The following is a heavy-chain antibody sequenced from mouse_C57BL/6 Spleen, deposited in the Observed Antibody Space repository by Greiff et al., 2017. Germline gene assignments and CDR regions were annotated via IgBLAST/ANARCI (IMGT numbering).Heavy chain of an antibody. CDR3: TRDRPSRYCYGSRYVWDFDV. CDR2: ISSGGDYI. CDR1: GFTFSSYA. V-gene: IGHV5-9-1*02. J-gene: IGHJ1*03. D-gene: IGHD1-1*01. Sequence: EVKLVESGEGLVKPGGSLKLSCAASGFTFSSYAMSWVRQTPEKRLEWVAYISSGGDYIYYADTLKGRFTISRDHARNTLYLQMSSLKSDDTAMYYCTRDRPSRYCYGSRYVWDFDVWGTGTTVTVSS.